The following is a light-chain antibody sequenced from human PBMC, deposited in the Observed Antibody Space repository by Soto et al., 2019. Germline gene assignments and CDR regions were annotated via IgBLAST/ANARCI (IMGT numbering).Light chain of an antibody. CDR3: NSYTSSNTHV. CDR2: DVC. J-gene: IGLJ6*01. V-gene: IGLV2-18*02. CDR1: SSDVGSYNR. Sequence: QSALTQPPSVSGSPGQSVTISCTGTSSDVGSYNRVSWYHQPPGTAPKLMIYDVCNRPSGVPDRFSGSKSGNTASLTISGLQAEDEADYYCNSYTSSNTHVFGSGTKLTVL.